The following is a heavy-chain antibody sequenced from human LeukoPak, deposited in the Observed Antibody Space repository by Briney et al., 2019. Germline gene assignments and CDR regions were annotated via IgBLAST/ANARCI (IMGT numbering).Heavy chain of an antibody. J-gene: IGHJ4*02. Sequence: PGGSLRLSCAASGFTFSSYAMSWVRQAPGKGLEWVSAISGSGGSTYYADSVKGRFTISRDNSKNTLYLQMNSLRAEDTAVYYCAKDRNRIFGVDYSSDWGQGTLVTVSS. CDR1: GFTFSSYA. V-gene: IGHV3-23*01. CDR2: ISGSGGST. CDR3: AKDRNRIFGVDYSSD. D-gene: IGHD3-3*01.